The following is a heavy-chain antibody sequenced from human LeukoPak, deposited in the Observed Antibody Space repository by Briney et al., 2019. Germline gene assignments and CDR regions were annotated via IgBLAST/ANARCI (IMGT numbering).Heavy chain of an antibody. CDR1: GGSISSSNW. Sequence: PSETLSLTCAVSGGSISSSNWWSWVRQPPGKGLEWIGEIYHSGSTNYNPSLKSRVTISVDKSKNQFSLKLSSVTAADTAVYYCARGRRLVLMVYAREGNWFDPWGQGTLVTVSS. V-gene: IGHV4-4*02. CDR2: IYHSGST. J-gene: IGHJ5*02. CDR3: ARGRRLVLMVYAREGNWFDP. D-gene: IGHD2-8*01.